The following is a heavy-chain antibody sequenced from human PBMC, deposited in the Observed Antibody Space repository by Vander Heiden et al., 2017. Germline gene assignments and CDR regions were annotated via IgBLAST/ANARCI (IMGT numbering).Heavy chain of an antibody. CDR3: ARGAFLEWFYYHGMDV. Sequence: EVPVVQAGGGLGQPGGSLRLPCSGSELTFNGYWMSWVRQAPGKGLVWVSQVNSDGSSTTYADSVKGRFTISRDNAKNTLYLQLNSLRAEDTAIYYCARGAFLEWFYYHGMDVWGQGTTVTVSS. CDR1: ELTFNGYW. V-gene: IGHV3-74*01. D-gene: IGHD3-3*02. CDR2: VNSDGSST. J-gene: IGHJ6*02.